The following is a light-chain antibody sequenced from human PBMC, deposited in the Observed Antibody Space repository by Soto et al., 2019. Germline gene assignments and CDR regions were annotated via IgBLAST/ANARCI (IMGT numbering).Light chain of an antibody. CDR3: QQYVISPT. Sequence: DIEMTQSPATLSSSPGDRATLSCRASQSVSSYLAWYQQKPGQAPRLLITGPSSRATGIPDRFSGSGSGTDFTLTISRLEPEDFAVYYCQQYVISPTFGQGTRLEIK. J-gene: IGKJ5*01. CDR1: QSVSSY. V-gene: IGKV3-20*01. CDR2: GPS.